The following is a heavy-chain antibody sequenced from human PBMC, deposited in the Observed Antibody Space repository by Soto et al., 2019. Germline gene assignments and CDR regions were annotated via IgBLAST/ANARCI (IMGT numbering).Heavy chain of an antibody. J-gene: IGHJ3*02. CDR2: VWYDDSKE. CDR1: GFSFSTYG. CDR3: GRTDWNYGTGVFDI. D-gene: IGHD1-7*01. V-gene: IGHV3-33*01. Sequence: QVQLVESGGGVVQPGRSLRLSCAASGFSFSTYGMYWVRQAPAGGLEWVALVWYDDSKEYYADSVKGRFTSSRDNSKNILYLQMNSLRAADTAVYFCGRTDWNYGTGVFDIWGQGTMVTVSS.